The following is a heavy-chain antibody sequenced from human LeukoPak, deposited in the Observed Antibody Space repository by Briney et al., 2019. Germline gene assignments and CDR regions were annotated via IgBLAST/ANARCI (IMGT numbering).Heavy chain of an antibody. CDR3: AKSGYNRFDY. CDR1: GFIFSSYA. D-gene: IGHD5-24*01. V-gene: IGHV3-23*01. Sequence: GGSLGLSCAASGFIFSSYAMHWVRQAPGKGLEWVSTISGGDSSTHYADSVKGRFTISRDNSKNTLYLQMNSLRADDTAVYYCAKSGYNRFDYWGQGTLVTVSS. J-gene: IGHJ4*02. CDR2: ISGGDSST.